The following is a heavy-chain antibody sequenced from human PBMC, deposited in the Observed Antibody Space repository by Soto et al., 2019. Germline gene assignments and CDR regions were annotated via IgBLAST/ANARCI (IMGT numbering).Heavy chain of an antibody. Sequence: GGSLRLSCAASGFTFSNAWMNWVRQAPGKGLEWVGRIKSKTDGGTTDYAAPVKGRFPISRDDSKNTLYLQMNSLKTEDTAVYYCTTEYSSGWYWGYTDYWGQGTLVTVSS. V-gene: IGHV3-15*07. D-gene: IGHD6-19*01. CDR2: IKSKTDGGTT. J-gene: IGHJ4*02. CDR3: TTEYSSGWYWGYTDY. CDR1: GFTFSNAW.